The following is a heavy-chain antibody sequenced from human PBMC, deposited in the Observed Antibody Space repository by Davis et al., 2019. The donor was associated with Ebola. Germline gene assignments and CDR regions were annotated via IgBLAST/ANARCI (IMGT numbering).Heavy chain of an antibody. J-gene: IGHJ3*02. V-gene: IGHV6-1*01. Sequence: HPQTPSLTRAISGDSASINSAAWNSPSHSPSSCLDWLGRTYYRSKWYSDSAVSVKSRITINPDTSKNQCYVQLNSVTPEDSAVYYCARGGSGWTATLFNIWGQGTMVTVSS. CDR3: ARGGSGWTATLFNI. D-gene: IGHD6-19*01. CDR1: GDSASINSAA. CDR2: TYYRSKWYS.